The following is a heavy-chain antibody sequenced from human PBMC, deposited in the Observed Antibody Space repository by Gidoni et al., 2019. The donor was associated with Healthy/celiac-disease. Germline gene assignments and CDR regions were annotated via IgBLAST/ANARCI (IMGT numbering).Heavy chain of an antibody. CDR2: INPKSGGT. J-gene: IGHJ4*02. V-gene: IGHV1-2*02. CDR3: ARWGQDYDFWSGQQSLPFDY. CDR1: GYTVTGYY. D-gene: IGHD3-3*01. Sequence: QVQLVQSGAAVKKPRASVKVSCQASGYTVTGYYMHWVRQAPGQGLEWMGWINPKSGGTNYAQKFQGRVTMTRDTSISTAYMELSRLKSDDTAVFYCARWGQDYDFWSGQQSLPFDYWGQGTLVTVSS.